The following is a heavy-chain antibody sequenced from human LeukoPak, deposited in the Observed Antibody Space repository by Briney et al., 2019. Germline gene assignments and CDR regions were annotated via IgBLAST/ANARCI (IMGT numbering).Heavy chain of an antibody. J-gene: IGHJ4*02. CDR2: MNPNSGNT. CDR1: GYTFTSSA. CDR3: ARRGDWPYYYYDTR. D-gene: IGHD3-22*01. Sequence: SAKELYKASGYTFTSSAIDGVPLDTGQRHHWLTWMNPNSGNTGYAQKFQGRVTMTRNTSISTAYMELSSLRSEDTAVYYCARRGDWPYYYYDTRGGQGTLVTVSS. V-gene: IGHV1-8*01.